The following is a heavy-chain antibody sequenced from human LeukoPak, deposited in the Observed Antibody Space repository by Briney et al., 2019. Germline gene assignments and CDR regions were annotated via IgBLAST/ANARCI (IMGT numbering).Heavy chain of an antibody. CDR2: IRYDGSNK. V-gene: IGHV3-30*02. CDR1: GFTFSSYG. Sequence: GGSLRLSCAASGFTFSSYGMHWVRQAPGKGLEWVAFIRYDGSNKYYADSVKGRFTISRDNSKNTLYLQMNSLRAEDTAVYYCAKDHTELVNSWYFQRWGQGTLVTVSS. D-gene: IGHD6-6*01. J-gene: IGHJ1*01. CDR3: AKDHTELVNSWYFQR.